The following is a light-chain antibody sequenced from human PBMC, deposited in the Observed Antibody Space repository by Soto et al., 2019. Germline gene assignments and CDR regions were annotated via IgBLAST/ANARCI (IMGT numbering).Light chain of an antibody. CDR1: SNDVGNYNY. J-gene: IGLJ2*01. CDR3: SAYSGTNHLLR. CDR2: EVS. V-gene: IGLV2-8*01. Sequence: QSALTQPPSASGSPGQSVTISCTGTSNDVGNYNYVSWYQQHPGKAPKVLISEVSKRPSGVPDRFSGSKSGNMASLTVSGLKAEDEADYYGSAYSGTNHLLRVGGGTKVNVL.